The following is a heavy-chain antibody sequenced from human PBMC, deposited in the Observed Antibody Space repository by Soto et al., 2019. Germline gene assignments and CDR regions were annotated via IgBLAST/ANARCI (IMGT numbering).Heavy chain of an antibody. CDR3: ARRTVARFCGGDCLDY. V-gene: IGHV4-39*01. D-gene: IGHD2-21*01. CDR2: IYYSGST. J-gene: IGHJ4*02. CDR1: GGSISSSSYY. Sequence: ETLSLTCTVSGGSISSSSYYWGWIRQPPGKGLEWIGSIYYSGSTYYNPSLKSRVTISVDTSKNQFSLKLSSVTAAGTAVYYCARRTVARFCGGDCLDYWGQGTLVTVSS.